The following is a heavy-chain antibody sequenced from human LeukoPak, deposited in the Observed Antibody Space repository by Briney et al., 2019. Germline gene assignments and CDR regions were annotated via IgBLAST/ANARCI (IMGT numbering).Heavy chain of an antibody. J-gene: IGHJ4*02. CDR1: GFTFSSYA. CDR2: ISYDGSNK. V-gene: IGHV3-30-3*01. CDR3: VREDTPATANY. Sequence: PGRSLRLSCAASGFTFSSYAMHWVRQAPGKGLEWVAVISYDGSNKYYADSVKGQFTISRDNSKNTLYLQMHSLRPGDTAVYYCVREDTPATANYWGQGTLVTVSS. D-gene: IGHD2-21*02.